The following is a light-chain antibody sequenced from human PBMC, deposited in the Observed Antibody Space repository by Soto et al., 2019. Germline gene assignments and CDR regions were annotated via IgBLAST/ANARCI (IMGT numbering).Light chain of an antibody. Sequence: IMMTQTPLSSPVTLGQPASISCRSTQTLVHGDGKTYLNWIQQRPGQSPRLLIYMVSKRFSGVPDRFSGSGAGTDFTLKISRVEAEDVGVYYCMQSTQDPHTFGQGTKLEIK. CDR3: MQSTQDPHT. CDR2: MVS. CDR1: QTLVHGDGKTY. V-gene: IGKV2-24*01. J-gene: IGKJ2*01.